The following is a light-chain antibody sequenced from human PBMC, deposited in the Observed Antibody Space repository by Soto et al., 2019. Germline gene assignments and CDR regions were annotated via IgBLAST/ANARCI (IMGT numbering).Light chain of an antibody. CDR1: QGISSY. CDR3: QQLNSYPIT. J-gene: IGKJ5*01. CDR2: GAS. V-gene: IGKV1-9*01. Sequence: DIQLTQSPSFLSASVGDRVTITCRASQGISSYLAWYRQEPGQAPNLLIYGASTLQSGVPSRFSGSGSGTEFTLTISSLQPEDFASYYCQQLNSYPITFGQGTRLEIK.